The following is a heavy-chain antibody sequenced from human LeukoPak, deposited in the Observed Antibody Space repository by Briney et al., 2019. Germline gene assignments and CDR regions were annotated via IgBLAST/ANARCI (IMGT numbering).Heavy chain of an antibody. D-gene: IGHD2-15*01. Sequence: GASVKVSCKASGYTFTIYGSSWVRQAPGQGLEWMGWISAYNGNTNYAQKLQCRVTMTTDTSTSTAYMELRSLRSDDTAAYYCARDRCGVGSCSDYWAQGTLVTVSS. CDR1: GYTFTIYG. J-gene: IGHJ4*02. CDR3: ARDRCGVGSCSDY. V-gene: IGHV1-18*01. CDR2: ISAYNGNT.